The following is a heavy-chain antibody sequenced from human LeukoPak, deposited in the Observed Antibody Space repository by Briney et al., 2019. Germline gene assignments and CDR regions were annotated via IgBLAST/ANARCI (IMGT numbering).Heavy chain of an antibody. J-gene: IGHJ4*02. D-gene: IGHD3-10*01. CDR2: ISSSSSYI. CDR1: GFTFSSYS. V-gene: IGHV3-21*01. Sequence: PGGSLRLSCAASGFTFSSYSMNWVRQAPGKGLEWVSSISSSSSYIYYADSVKGRFTISRDNAKNSLYLQMNSLRAEVTAVYYCARDCWDYGSGSYCGVDYWRQGTLVTVSS. CDR3: ARDCWDYGSGSYCGVDY.